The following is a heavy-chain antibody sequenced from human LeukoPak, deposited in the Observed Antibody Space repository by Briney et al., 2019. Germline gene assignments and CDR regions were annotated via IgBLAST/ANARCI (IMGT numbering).Heavy chain of an antibody. D-gene: IGHD5-24*01. Sequence: GESLKISFEGSGSSFTSYWIGWVRQMPGKGLEWMGIIYPGDSDTRYSPSFQGQVTISADRSISTAYLQWSSLKASDTAMYYCARQTWLQSFDYWGQGTLVTVSS. CDR3: ARQTWLQSFDY. CDR2: IYPGDSDT. CDR1: GSSFTSYW. V-gene: IGHV5-51*01. J-gene: IGHJ4*02.